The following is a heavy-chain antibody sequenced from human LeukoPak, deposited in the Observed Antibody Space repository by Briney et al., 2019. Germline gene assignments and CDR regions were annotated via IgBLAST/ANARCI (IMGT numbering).Heavy chain of an antibody. Sequence: PGGSLRLSCAASGFTFSSYWMHWVRQAPGKGLVWVSRINSDGSSTSYADSVKGRFTLSRDNAKNMLYLQMNSLRAEDTAVYYCARDVDTAMVDYWGQGTLVTVSS. V-gene: IGHV3-74*01. D-gene: IGHD5-18*01. CDR1: GFTFSSYW. CDR3: ARDVDTAMVDY. J-gene: IGHJ4*02. CDR2: INSDGSST.